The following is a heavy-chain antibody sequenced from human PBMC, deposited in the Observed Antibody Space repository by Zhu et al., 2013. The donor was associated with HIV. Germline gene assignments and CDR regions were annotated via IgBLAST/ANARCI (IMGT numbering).Heavy chain of an antibody. CDR1: GYTFTNYY. Sequence: QVQLVQSGAEVKKPGASVKASCKASGYTFTNYYVHWVRQAPGQGLEWMGIINPSGGKTTYAQKFQGRVTMTRDTSTNTVYMELSSLRSEDTAVYYCARDNHCSGGSCYRGYFQHWGQGTLVTVSS. D-gene: IGHD2-15*01. V-gene: IGHV1-46*01. J-gene: IGHJ1*01. CDR3: ARDNHCSGGSCYRGYFQH. CDR2: INPSGGKT.